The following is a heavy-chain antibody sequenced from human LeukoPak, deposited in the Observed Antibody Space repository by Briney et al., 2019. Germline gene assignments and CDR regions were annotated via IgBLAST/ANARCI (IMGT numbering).Heavy chain of an antibody. CDR2: IIPIFGTA. Sequence: SVKVSCKASGYRFSDYYIHWVRQAPGQGLEWMGGIIPIFGTANYAQKFQGRVTITADKSTSTAYMELSSLRSEDTAVYYCARGPYDSSGYFRRDYYYYMDVWGKGTTVTVSS. J-gene: IGHJ6*03. V-gene: IGHV1-69*06. CDR1: GYRFSDYY. CDR3: ARGPYDSSGYFRRDYYYYMDV. D-gene: IGHD3-22*01.